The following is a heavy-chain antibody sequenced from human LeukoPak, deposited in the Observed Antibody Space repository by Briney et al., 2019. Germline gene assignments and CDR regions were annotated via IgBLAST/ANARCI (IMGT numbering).Heavy chain of an antibody. CDR1: AFTFSSYG. CDR3: AKDRCSNGIGCYYYYMEV. CDR2: IQYDRTNE. D-gene: IGHD2-8*01. V-gene: IGHV3-30*02. Sequence: GGSLRLSCAASAFTFSSYGMHWVRQAPGEGLEWVAYIQYDRTNEQYAHSVKGRFRISRDNSNNILYLQMNSLRTEDTAVYYCAKDRCSNGIGCYYYYMEVWGKGTTVTISS. J-gene: IGHJ6*03.